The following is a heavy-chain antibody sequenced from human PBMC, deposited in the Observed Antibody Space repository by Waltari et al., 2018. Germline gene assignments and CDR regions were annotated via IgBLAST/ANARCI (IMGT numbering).Heavy chain of an antibody. V-gene: IGHV3-15*02. J-gene: IGHJ4*02. Sequence: EVQLVESGGALVRPGGSLTVSCAASGFNFNNAWMTWVRQAPGKGLEWVGRIRKKRDGEITDYAAPVRGRFTISRDDSKNTLYLQMDSLKTEDTAVYYCTTTVPAGEFDYWGQGTLVTVSS. CDR3: TTTVPAGEFDY. CDR2: IRKKRDGEIT. D-gene: IGHD7-27*01. CDR1: GFNFNNAW.